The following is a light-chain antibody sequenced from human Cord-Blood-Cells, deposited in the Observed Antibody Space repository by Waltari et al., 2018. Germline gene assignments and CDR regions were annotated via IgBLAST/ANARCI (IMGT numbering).Light chain of an antibody. CDR3: AAWDDSLNGWV. CDR2: SNN. Sequence: QSVLTQPPSASGPPGQRVTLSCSGSSPNIGSNTVNWYQPLPGTAPKLLIYSNNQRPSGVPDRFSGSKSGTSASLAISGLQSEDEADYYCAAWDDSLNGWVFGGGTKLTVL. J-gene: IGLJ3*02. CDR1: SPNIGSNT. V-gene: IGLV1-44*01.